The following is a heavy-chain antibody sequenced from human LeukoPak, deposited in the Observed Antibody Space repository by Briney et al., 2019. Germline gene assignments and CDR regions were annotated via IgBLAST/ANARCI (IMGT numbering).Heavy chain of an antibody. V-gene: IGHV4-34*01. CDR3: ARRGGPAWTYDY. D-gene: IGHD3/OR15-3a*01. J-gene: IGHJ4*02. CDR2: INHSGST. Sequence: SETLSLTCAVYGGSFSGYYWSWIRQPPGKGLEWIGEINHSGSTNYNPSLKSRVTISVDTSKNQFSLKLSSVTAADTAVYYCARRGGPAWTYDYWGQGTLVTVSS. CDR1: GGSFSGYY.